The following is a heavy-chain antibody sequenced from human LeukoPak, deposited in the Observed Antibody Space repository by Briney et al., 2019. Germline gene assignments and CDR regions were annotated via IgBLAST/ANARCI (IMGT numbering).Heavy chain of an antibody. CDR2: IKQDGSEK. J-gene: IGHJ5*02. V-gene: IGHV3-7*01. CDR3: ARDQTVRGGYNWFDP. CDR1: GFTFRTHG. Sequence: GGSLRLSCAASGFTFRTHGMHWVRQAPGKGLEWVANIKQDGSEKYYVDSVKGRFTISRDNAKNSLYLQMNSLRAEDTAVYYCARDQTVRGGYNWFDPWGQGTLVTVSS. D-gene: IGHD3-10*01.